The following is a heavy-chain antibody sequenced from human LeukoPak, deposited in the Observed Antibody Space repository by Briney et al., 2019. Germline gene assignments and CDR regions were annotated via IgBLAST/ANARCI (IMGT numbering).Heavy chain of an antibody. D-gene: IGHD3-3*01. CDR1: EYTFTDYF. Sequence: ASMKVSCKASEYTFTDYFIHWVRQAPGQGLEWMGWINPKSGDTNSAQNFQGRVTMARDTFVNTVYMQLHRLRFDDTAVYYCARDRSGQSFGYYYYGMDVWGQGTTVTVSS. CDR3: ARDRSGQSFGYYYYGMDV. CDR2: INPKSGDT. V-gene: IGHV1-2*02. J-gene: IGHJ6*02.